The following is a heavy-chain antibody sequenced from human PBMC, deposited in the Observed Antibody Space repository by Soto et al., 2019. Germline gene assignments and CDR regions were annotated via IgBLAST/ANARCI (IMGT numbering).Heavy chain of an antibody. CDR2: IYYSGST. Sequence: SETLSLTCTVSGGSISSYYWSWIREPPGKGLEWIGYIYYSGSTNYNPSLKSRVTISVDTSKNQFSLKLSSVTAADTAVYYCARAPRGNYGYPSYFDYWGQGTLVTVSS. CDR3: ARAPRGNYGYPSYFDY. D-gene: IGHD3-10*01. V-gene: IGHV4-59*01. J-gene: IGHJ4*02. CDR1: GGSISSYY.